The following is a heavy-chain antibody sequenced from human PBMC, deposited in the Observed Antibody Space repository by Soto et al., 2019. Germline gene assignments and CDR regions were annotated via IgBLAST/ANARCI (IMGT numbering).Heavy chain of an antibody. J-gene: IGHJ4*02. CDR1: GFTFDDYA. CDR3: AKDIEITFGGVIVVNYFDY. CDR2: ISWNSGSI. D-gene: IGHD3-16*02. Sequence: GGSLRLSCAASGFTFDDYAMHWVRQAPGKGLEWVSGISWNSGSIGYADSVKGRFTISRDNAKNSLYLQMNSLRAEDTALYYCAKDIEITFGGVIVVNYFDYWGQGTLVTVSS. V-gene: IGHV3-9*01.